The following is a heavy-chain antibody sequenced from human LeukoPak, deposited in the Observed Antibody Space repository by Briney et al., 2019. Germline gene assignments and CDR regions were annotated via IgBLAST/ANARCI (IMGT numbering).Heavy chain of an antibody. CDR1: GFSFSDSA. Sequence: GGSLRLSCAASGFSFSDSAMTWVRQALGKGLEWASGISSSSTRTYYADSVKGRFTISRDNSKNTLYLQMNSLRAEDTAVYFCARRGSTYANWYFDLWGRGSLVAVSS. V-gene: IGHV3-23*01. CDR2: ISSSSTRT. J-gene: IGHJ2*01. CDR3: ARRGSTYANWYFDL. D-gene: IGHD2-2*01.